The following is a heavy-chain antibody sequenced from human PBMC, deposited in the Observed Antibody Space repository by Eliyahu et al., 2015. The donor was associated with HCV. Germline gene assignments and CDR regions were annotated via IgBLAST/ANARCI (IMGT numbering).Heavy chain of an antibody. CDR1: GGTFSSYA. CDR2: IIPIFGTA. J-gene: IGHJ5*02. D-gene: IGHD2-8*01. Sequence: QVQLVQSGAEVKKPGSSVKVSCKASGGTFSSYAISWVRQAPGQGLEWMGGIIPIFGTANYAQKFQGRVTITADESTSTAYMELSSLRSEDTAVYYCARAATSGEVVLMVYGGWFDPWGQGTLVTASS. CDR3: ARAATSGEVVLMVYGGWFDP. V-gene: IGHV1-69*01.